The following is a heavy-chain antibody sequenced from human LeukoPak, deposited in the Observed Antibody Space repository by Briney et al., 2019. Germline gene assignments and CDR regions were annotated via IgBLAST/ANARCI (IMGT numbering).Heavy chain of an antibody. Sequence: SETLSLTCTVSGGSISSGDYYWSWIRQPPGKGLEWVGYIYYSGSTYYNPSLKSRVTISVDMSKNQFSLKLSSVTAADTAVYYCARASSSWYGGEFDYWGQGTLVTVSS. CDR3: ARASSSWYGGEFDY. D-gene: IGHD6-13*01. CDR2: IYYSGST. CDR1: GGSISSGDYY. V-gene: IGHV4-30-4*01. J-gene: IGHJ4*02.